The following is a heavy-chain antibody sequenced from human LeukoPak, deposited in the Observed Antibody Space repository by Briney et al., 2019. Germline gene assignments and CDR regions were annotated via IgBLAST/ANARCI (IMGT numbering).Heavy chain of an antibody. CDR2: IKQDGSEK. CDR3: ARDLGYYDSSGYYDY. V-gene: IGHV3-7*01. J-gene: IGHJ4*02. Sequence: RSGGSLRLSCEVSGFTFSNYWMTWVRQAPGKGLEWVANIKQDGSEKYYVDSVKGRFTISRDNAKDSLYLQMNSLRAEDTAVYYCARDLGYYDSSGYYDYWGQGTLVTVSS. D-gene: IGHD3-22*01. CDR1: GFTFSNYW.